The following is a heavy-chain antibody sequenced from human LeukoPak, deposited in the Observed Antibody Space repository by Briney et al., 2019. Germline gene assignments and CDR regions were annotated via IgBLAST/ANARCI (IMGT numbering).Heavy chain of an antibody. CDR1: GGSISSGGYY. J-gene: IGHJ4*02. CDR2: IYHSGST. D-gene: IGHD2-2*01. CDR3: ARVVPAAHYYFDY. V-gene: IGHV4-30-2*01. Sequence: SETLSLTCTVSGGSISSGGYYWSWIRQPPGKGLEWIGYIYHSGSTYYNPSLKSRVTISVDRSKNQFSLKLSSVTAADTAVYYCARVVPAAHYYFDYWGQGTLVTVSS.